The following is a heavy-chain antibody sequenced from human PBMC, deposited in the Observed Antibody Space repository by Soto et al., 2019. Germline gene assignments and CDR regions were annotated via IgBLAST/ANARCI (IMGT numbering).Heavy chain of an antibody. J-gene: IGHJ4*01. CDR1: GFPFRSYG. D-gene: IGHD1-7*01. V-gene: IGHV3-23*01. CDR3: AGWNCDY. Sequence: HPGGSLRLSCAASGFPFRSYGMMWVRQAPGKGLEWVSAISQSAGGNTYYADSVKVRFTISRDDSKNTLYLQMDSLRPEDTAQYYCAGWNCDYWGQGTQVTVSS. CDR2: ISQSAGGNT.